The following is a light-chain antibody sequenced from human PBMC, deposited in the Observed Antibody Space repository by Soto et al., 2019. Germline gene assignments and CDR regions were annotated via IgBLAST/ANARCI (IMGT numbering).Light chain of an antibody. J-gene: IGLJ3*02. V-gene: IGLV2-14*01. CDR2: EVS. CDR1: SSDIGGHNY. CDR3: SLYTSDSTWV. Sequence: QSALTQPASVSGSPGQSITISCTGTSSDIGGHNYVSWYQQHPGKAPKLMTYEVSNRPSGVSNRFSGSKSGNTASLTISGLQAEDEADYYCSLYTSDSTWVFGGGTKLTVL.